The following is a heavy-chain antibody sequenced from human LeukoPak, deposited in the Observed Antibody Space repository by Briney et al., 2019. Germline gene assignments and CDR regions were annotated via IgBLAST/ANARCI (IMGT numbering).Heavy chain of an antibody. V-gene: IGHV3-30*18. Sequence: PGGSLRLSCAASGFTFSSYGMHWVRQAPGKGLEWVAVISYDGSNKYYADSVKGRFTISRDNSKNTLYLQMNSLRAEDTAVYYCAKDPYYGSNLGYYGMDVWGQGTTVTVSS. CDR2: ISYDGSNK. CDR3: AKDPYYGSNLGYYGMDV. CDR1: GFTFSSYG. J-gene: IGHJ6*02. D-gene: IGHD3-10*01.